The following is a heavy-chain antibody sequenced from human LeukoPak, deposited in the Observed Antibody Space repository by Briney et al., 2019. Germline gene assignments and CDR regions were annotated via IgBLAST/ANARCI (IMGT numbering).Heavy chain of an antibody. V-gene: IGHV1-2*02. CDR3: ARGANTGYSSSWANWFDP. J-gene: IGHJ5*02. CDR1: GYTFTGYY. CDR2: INPNSGGT. Sequence: ASVKVSCKASGYTFTGYYMHWVRQAPGQGLEWMGWINPNSGGTNYAQKFQGRVTMTRDTSISTAYMELSRLRSDDTAVHYCARGANTGYSSSWANWFDPWGQGTLVTVSS. D-gene: IGHD6-13*01.